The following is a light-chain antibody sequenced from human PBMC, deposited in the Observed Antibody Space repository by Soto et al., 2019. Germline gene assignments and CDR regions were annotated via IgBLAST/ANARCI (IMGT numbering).Light chain of an antibody. V-gene: IGKV3-20*01. J-gene: IGKJ1*01. CDR3: QKYGSTPRT. Sequence: EIVLTQSPGTLSLSPGERATLSCRASQSVSSSYLAWYQQKPGQAPRLLIYGESTRATGIPDRFSGSGSGTDLTLTISGLEPEDIAVYYCQKYGSTPRTFGQGTKVDIK. CDR1: QSVSSSY. CDR2: GES.